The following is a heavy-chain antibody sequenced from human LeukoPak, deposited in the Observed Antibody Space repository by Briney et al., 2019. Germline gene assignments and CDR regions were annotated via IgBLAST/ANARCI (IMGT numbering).Heavy chain of an antibody. J-gene: IGHJ6*04. CDR2: IYPGDSDT. CDR1: GYSFTSYW. CDR3: ARHAYGMDV. Sequence: GESLKIPCKGSGYSFTSYWIGWGRQMPAKSLEGMGVIYPGDSDTRYSPSFQGQVTISADKSISTAYLQWSSLKASDTAMYYCARHAYGMDVWGKGTPVTVSS. V-gene: IGHV5-51*01.